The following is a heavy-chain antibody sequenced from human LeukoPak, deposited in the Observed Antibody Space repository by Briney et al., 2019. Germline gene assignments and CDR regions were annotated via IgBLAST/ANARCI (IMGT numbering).Heavy chain of an antibody. Sequence: GGSLRLSCAASGFTFSSYEMNWVRQAPGRGLEWVSYISSSGDTIYSADSVKGRFTISRDNVKNSLYLQMNSLRPEDTAVYYCARGRAGNGYFDYWGQGALVTVSS. CDR2: ISSSGDTI. CDR3: ARGRAGNGYFDY. CDR1: GFTFSSYE. J-gene: IGHJ4*02. V-gene: IGHV3-48*03.